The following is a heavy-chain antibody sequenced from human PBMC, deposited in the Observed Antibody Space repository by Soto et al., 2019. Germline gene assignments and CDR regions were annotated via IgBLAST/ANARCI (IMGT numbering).Heavy chain of an antibody. V-gene: IGHV1-69*01. CDR3: ARDPGGIAAAYVYYYGMDV. CDR2: IIPIFGTA. D-gene: IGHD6-13*01. J-gene: IGHJ6*02. CDR1: GGTFSSYA. Sequence: QVQLVQSGAEVKKPGSSVKVSCKASGGTFSSYAISWVRQAPGQGLEWMGGIIPIFGTANYAQKFQGRVTITADESTSTAYMELSSLRSEDTAVYDCARDPGGIAAAYVYYYGMDVWGQGTTVTVSS.